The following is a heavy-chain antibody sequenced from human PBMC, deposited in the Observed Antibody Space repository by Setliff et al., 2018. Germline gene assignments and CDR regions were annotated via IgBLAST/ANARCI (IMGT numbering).Heavy chain of an antibody. Sequence: SETLSLTCTVSGGSISSGSYYWSWIRQPAGKGLEWIGSIYYSGSTYYNPSLKSRVTISVDTSKNQFSLKLSSVTAADTAVYYCARGYSGYDYLKPFDYWGQGTLVTVSS. D-gene: IGHD5-12*01. J-gene: IGHJ4*02. CDR3: ARGYSGYDYLKPFDY. CDR1: GGSISSGSYY. CDR2: IYYSGST. V-gene: IGHV4-39*01.